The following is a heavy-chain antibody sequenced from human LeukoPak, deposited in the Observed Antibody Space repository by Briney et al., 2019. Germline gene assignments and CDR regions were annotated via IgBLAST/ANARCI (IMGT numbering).Heavy chain of an antibody. J-gene: IGHJ3*02. V-gene: IGHV3-23*01. CDR3: AKAPGWRLNDAFDI. Sequence: GGSLRLSCAASGFTFSSYAMSWVRQAPGKGLEWVSAISGSGGTTYDADPVQGQFTISRDHSKSTLYLQMTSLRTDDTAVYYCAKAPGWRLNDAFDIWGQGTMVTVSS. D-gene: IGHD2-21*02. CDR1: GFTFSSYA. CDR2: ISGSGGTT.